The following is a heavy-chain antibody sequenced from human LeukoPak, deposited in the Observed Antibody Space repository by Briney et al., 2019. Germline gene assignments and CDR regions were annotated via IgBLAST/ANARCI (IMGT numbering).Heavy chain of an antibody. D-gene: IGHD5-12*01. Sequence: GGSLRLSCAASGFTVSSNYMSWVRQAPGKGLEWVSVIYSGGSTYYADSVKGRFTISRDNSKNTLYLQMNGLRAEDTAVYYCTRVSITIGYFDYWGQGTLVTVSS. V-gene: IGHV3-66*01. CDR3: TRVSITIGYFDY. CDR2: IYSGGST. J-gene: IGHJ4*02. CDR1: GFTVSSNY.